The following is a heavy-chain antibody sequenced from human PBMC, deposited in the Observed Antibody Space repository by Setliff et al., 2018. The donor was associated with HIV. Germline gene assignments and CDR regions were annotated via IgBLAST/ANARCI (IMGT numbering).Heavy chain of an antibody. Sequence: ASVKVSCKTSGYTFTDYFIHWVRQAPGQGLEWMGWINPKSGATNFAQKFQVRVTMTRDTPINTAYMEVNRLRSDDTAIYYCARAYSANYRGGGHFDYWGQGTLVTVSS. CDR2: INPKSGAT. D-gene: IGHD1-7*01. CDR1: GYTFTDYF. V-gene: IGHV1-2*02. J-gene: IGHJ4*02. CDR3: ARAYSANYRGGGHFDY.